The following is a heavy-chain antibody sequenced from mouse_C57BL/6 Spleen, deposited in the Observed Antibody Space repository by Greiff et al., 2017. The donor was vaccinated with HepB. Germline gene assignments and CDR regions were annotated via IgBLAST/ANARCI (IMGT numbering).Heavy chain of an antibody. CDR3: ARSDWSYAMDY. Sequence: VQLQQPGPELVRPGTSVKLSCKASGYTFTSYWMHWVKQRPGQGLEWIGVIDPSDSYTNYNQKFKGKATLTVDTSSSTAYMQLSSLTSEDSAVYYCARSDWSYAMDYWGQGTSVTVSS. J-gene: IGHJ4*01. CDR1: GYTFTSYW. D-gene: IGHD4-1*01. V-gene: IGHV1-59*01. CDR2: IDPSDSYT.